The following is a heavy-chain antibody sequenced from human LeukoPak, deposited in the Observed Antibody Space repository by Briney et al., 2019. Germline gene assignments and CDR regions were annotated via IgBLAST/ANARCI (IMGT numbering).Heavy chain of an antibody. V-gene: IGHV4-4*08. D-gene: IGHD3-22*01. Sequence: SETLSLTCTVSGGSIFSYYFNWIRQPPGKGLEWIGYIYSNGITNYNPSLRRRGPISIATSKNQFSLRLRSVTAADPAIYYCARRAYYDTSGYYPASGYFDLWGRGTLVTVSS. J-gene: IGHJ2*01. CDR2: IYSNGIT. CDR1: GGSIFSYY. CDR3: ARRAYYDTSGYYPASGYFDL.